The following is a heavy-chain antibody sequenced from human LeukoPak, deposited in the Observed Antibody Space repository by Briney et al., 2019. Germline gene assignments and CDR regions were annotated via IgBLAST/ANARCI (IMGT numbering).Heavy chain of an antibody. CDR1: GYTFTGHY. J-gene: IGHJ5*02. V-gene: IGHV1-2*02. CDR3: ARGGSGSYFSWLDP. Sequence: ASVKVSCKASGYTFTGHYIHWVRQAPGQGLECVGWINPNSGGTNYAQKFQGSVTMTRDTSISTAYMELSRLRSDDTAVYYCARGGSGSYFSWLDPWGQGTLVTVSS. CDR2: INPNSGGT. D-gene: IGHD3-10*01.